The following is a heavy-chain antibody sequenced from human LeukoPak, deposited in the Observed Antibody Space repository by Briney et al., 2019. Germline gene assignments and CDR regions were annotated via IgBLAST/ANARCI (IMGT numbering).Heavy chain of an antibody. D-gene: IGHD3-22*01. J-gene: IGHJ4*02. CDR2: ISGYNGNT. CDR1: GYTFTSYG. Sequence: ASVKVSCKASGYTFTSYGISWVRQAPGQGLEWMGWISGYNGNTKYAQKVQGRVTMTTDTSTSTAYMELRSLRSDDAAVYYCARGFPPRTYYDSSGYYSYYFDYWGQGTLVTVSS. CDR3: ARGFPPRTYYDSSGYYSYYFDY. V-gene: IGHV1-18*01.